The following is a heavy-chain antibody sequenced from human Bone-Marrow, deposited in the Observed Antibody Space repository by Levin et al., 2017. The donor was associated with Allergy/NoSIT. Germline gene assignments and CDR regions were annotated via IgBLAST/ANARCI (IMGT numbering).Heavy chain of an antibody. J-gene: IGHJ5*02. D-gene: IGHD3-10*01. CDR1: GYIFTNYD. Sequence: GESLKISCKASGYIFTNYDIYWVRQASGQGLEWMSWMSPDSGYTGSSQKFRGRVTMTWNTSISTAYMELSSLRSDDTAVYYCAGTMVRGVKGVWFDPWGQGTLVTVSS. CDR2: MSPDSGYT. V-gene: IGHV1-8*01. CDR3: AGTMVRGVKGVWFDP.